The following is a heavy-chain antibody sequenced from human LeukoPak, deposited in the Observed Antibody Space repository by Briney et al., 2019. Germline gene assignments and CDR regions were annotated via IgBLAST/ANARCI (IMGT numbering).Heavy chain of an antibody. CDR1: GGTFSSYA. CDR3: ARDLHYDFCN. Sequence: SVKVSCKXSGGTFSSYAISWVRQAPGQGLERMGRIIPIFGTANYAQKFQGRVTITTDESTSTAYMELSSLRSEDTAVYYCARDLHYDFCNWGQGTLVTVSS. V-gene: IGHV1-69*05. CDR2: IIPIFGTA. D-gene: IGHD3-3*01. J-gene: IGHJ4*02.